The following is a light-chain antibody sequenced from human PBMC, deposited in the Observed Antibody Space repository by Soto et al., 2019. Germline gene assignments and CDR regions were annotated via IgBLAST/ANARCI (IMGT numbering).Light chain of an antibody. Sequence: QSVLTQPASVSGSPGQSITISCTGTSSDVGSYNLVSWYQHHPGKAPKLMIYEVSKRPSGVSNRFSGSKSGNTASLTISGLQAEDEADYYCCSYAGSSISPYVFGTGTKVTVL. CDR2: EVS. J-gene: IGLJ1*01. V-gene: IGLV2-23*02. CDR1: SSDVGSYNL. CDR3: CSYAGSSISPYV.